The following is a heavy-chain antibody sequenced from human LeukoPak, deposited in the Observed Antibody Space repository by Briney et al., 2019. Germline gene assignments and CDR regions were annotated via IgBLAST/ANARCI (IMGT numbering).Heavy chain of an antibody. CDR2: ISYDGSNK. Sequence: GGSLRLSCAASGFTFSSTYMSWVRQAPGKGLEWVAVISYDGSNKYYADSVKGRFTISRDNSKNTLYLQMNSLRAEDTAVYYCARGGDDYGDSVWQLFDYWGQGTLVTVSS. D-gene: IGHD4-17*01. CDR3: ARGGDDYGDSVWQLFDY. CDR1: GFTFSSTY. J-gene: IGHJ4*02. V-gene: IGHV3-30-3*01.